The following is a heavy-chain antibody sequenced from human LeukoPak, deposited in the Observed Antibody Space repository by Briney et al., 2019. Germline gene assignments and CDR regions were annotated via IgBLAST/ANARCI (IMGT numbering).Heavy chain of an antibody. D-gene: IGHD2-15*01. CDR3: ARDKVAGVVALDY. V-gene: IGHV1-2*06. CDR2: INPNSGGT. CDR1: GNTFTGYY. Sequence: VASVKVSCKASGNTFTGYYIYWVRQAPGQGLEWMGRINPNSGGTNYAQKFQGRVTIPRDTSISTAYMELSRLRSDDTAVYYCARDKVAGVVALDYWGQGTLVTVSS. J-gene: IGHJ4*02.